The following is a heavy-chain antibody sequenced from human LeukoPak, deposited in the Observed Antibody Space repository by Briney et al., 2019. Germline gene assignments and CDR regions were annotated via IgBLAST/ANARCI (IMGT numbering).Heavy chain of an antibody. J-gene: IGHJ4*02. V-gene: IGHV4-31*03. CDR2: IYYSGST. D-gene: IGHD6-6*01. CDR3: ASRSIAARQVDY. CDR1: GGSIGSGGYY. Sequence: MSSQTLFLTCTVSGGSIGSGGYYWSWIRQHPGKGLEWIGYIYYSGSTYYNPSLKSRVTISVDTSKNQFSLKLSSVTAADTAVYYCASRSIAARQVDYWGQGTLVTVSS.